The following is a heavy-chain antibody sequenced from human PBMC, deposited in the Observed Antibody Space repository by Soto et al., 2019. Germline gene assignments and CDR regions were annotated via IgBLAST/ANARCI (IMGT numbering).Heavy chain of an antibody. CDR2: IYYSGST. J-gene: IGHJ5*02. CDR3: ARSYDSSGYNYGNWFDP. CDR1: GGPISSSSYY. V-gene: IGHV4-39*01. Sequence: SETLSLTCTVSGGPISSSSYYWGWIRQPPGKGLEWIGSIYYSGSTYYNPSLKSRVTISVDTSKNQFSLKLSSVTAADTAVYYCARSYDSSGYNYGNWFDPWGQGTLVTVSS. D-gene: IGHD3-22*01.